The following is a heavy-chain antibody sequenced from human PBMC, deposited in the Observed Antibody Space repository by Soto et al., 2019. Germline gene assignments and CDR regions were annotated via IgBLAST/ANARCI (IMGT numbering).Heavy chain of an antibody. D-gene: IGHD3-22*01. CDR1: GGSISSGGYS. CDR2: IYHSGST. V-gene: IGHV4-30-2*01. CDR3: ARVFGYYDSSGYYYGGYFDY. Sequence: SETLSLTCAVSGGSISSGGYSWSWIRQPPGKGLEWIGYIYHSGSTYYNPSLKSRVTISVDRSKNQFSLKLSSVTAADTAVYYCARVFGYYDSSGYYYGGYFDYWGQGTLVTVSS. J-gene: IGHJ4*02.